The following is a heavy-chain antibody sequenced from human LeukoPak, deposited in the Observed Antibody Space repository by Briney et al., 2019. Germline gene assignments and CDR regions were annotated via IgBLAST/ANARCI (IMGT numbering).Heavy chain of an antibody. D-gene: IGHD5-18*01. J-gene: IGHJ5*02. CDR3: AREGYSYGLGLWFDP. CDR1: GGSISSGDYY. V-gene: IGHV4-30-4*01. CDR2: IYYSGST. Sequence: SQTLSLTCTVSGGSISSGDYYWSWLRQPPGTGLEWIGYIYYSGSTYYNPSLKSRVTISVDTSKNQFSLKLSSMTAADTAVYYCAREGYSYGLGLWFDPWGQGTLVTVSS.